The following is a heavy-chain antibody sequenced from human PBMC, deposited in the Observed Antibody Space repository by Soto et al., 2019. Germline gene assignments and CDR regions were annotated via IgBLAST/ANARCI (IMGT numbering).Heavy chain of an antibody. Sequence: GGSLRLSCAASGFTFSSYWMSWVRQAPGKGLEWVANIKQDGSEKYYVDSVKGRFTISRDNAKNSLYLQMNSLRAEDTAVYYCARDYWTTTYYYGMDVWGQGTTVTSP. D-gene: IGHD2-8*01. CDR2: IKQDGSEK. CDR1: GFTFSSYW. CDR3: ARDYWTTTYYYGMDV. J-gene: IGHJ6*02. V-gene: IGHV3-7*01.